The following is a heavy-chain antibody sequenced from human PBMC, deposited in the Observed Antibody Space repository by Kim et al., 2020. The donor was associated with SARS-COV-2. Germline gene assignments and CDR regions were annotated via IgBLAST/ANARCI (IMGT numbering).Heavy chain of an antibody. J-gene: IGHJ4*02. CDR1: GYTFTSYA. D-gene: IGHD1-7*01. CDR2: INTNTGNP. CDR3: AREERWEGPGTFYAPAGDY. Sequence: ASVKVSCKASGYTFTSYAMNWVRQAPGQGLEWMGWINTNTGNPTYAQGFTGRFVFSLDTSVSTAYLQISSLKAEDTAVYYCAREERWEGPGTFYAPAGDYWGQGTLVTVSS. V-gene: IGHV7-4-1*02.